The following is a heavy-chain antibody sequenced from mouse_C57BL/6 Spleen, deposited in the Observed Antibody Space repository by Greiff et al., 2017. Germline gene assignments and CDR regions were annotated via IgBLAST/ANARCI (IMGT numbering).Heavy chain of an antibody. J-gene: IGHJ2*01. V-gene: IGHV1-82*01. CDR1: GYAFSSSW. CDR3: ASTTLFDY. CDR2: IYPGDGGT. D-gene: IGHD2-1*01. Sequence: QVQLQQSGPELVKPGASVKISCKASGYAFSSSWMNWVKQRPGKGLEWIGRIYPGDGGTNYNGKFKGKATLTADKSSSTAYMQLSSLTSEDSAVYFCASTTLFDYWGQGTTLTVSS.